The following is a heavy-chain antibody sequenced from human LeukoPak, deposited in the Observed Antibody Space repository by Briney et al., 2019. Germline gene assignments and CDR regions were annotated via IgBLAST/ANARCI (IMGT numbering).Heavy chain of an antibody. V-gene: IGHV3-23*01. CDR3: AKDRSPGILTGYYPN. CDR2: VSVGGEST. J-gene: IGHJ4*02. CDR1: GFTFRNYA. D-gene: IGHD3-9*01. Sequence: GGSLRLSCAAAGFTFRNYAMSWARQAPGKGLEWVSAVSVGGESTYYADSVRGRFTISRDNSKNTLFLQMNSLRAEDTALYYCAKDRSPGILTGYYPNWGQGTLVIVSS.